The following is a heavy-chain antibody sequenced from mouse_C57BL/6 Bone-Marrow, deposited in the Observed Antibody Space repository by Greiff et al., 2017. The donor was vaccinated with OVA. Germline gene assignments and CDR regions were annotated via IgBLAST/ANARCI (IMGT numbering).Heavy chain of an antibody. Sequence: QVQLKESGAELVRPGASVKMSCKASGYTFTSYNMHWVKQTPRQGLEWIGAIYPGNGDTSYNQKFKGKATLTVDKSSSTAYMQLSSLTSEDSAVYFGARLEAHYVGSSFWYFDVWGTGTTVTVSS. V-gene: IGHV1-12*01. J-gene: IGHJ1*03. D-gene: IGHD1-1*01. CDR1: GYTFTSYN. CDR3: ARLEAHYVGSSFWYFDV. CDR2: IYPGNGDT.